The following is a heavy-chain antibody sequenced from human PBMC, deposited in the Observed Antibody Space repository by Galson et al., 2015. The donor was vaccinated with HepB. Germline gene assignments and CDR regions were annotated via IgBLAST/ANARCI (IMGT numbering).Heavy chain of an antibody. CDR2: INAGNGNT. Sequence: SVKVSCKASGYTFTSYAMHWVRQAPGQRLEWMGWINAGNGNTKYSQKFQGRVTITRDTSASAAYMELSSLRSEDTAVYYCARDSSWSSGPNWFDPWGQGTLVTVSS. D-gene: IGHD6-13*01. CDR3: ARDSSWSSGPNWFDP. V-gene: IGHV1-3*01. CDR1: GYTFTSYA. J-gene: IGHJ5*02.